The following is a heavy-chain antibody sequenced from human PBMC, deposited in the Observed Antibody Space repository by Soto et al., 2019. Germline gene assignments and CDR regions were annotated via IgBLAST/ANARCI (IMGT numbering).Heavy chain of an antibody. J-gene: IGHJ6*02. CDR3: ARKFTIFGVVIKYYYGMDV. D-gene: IGHD3-3*01. CDR1: GFTFSSYE. CDR2: ISSSGTTI. Sequence: GGSLRLSCAASGFTFSSYEMSWVRQAPGKGLEWVSYISSSGTTIYNAESVKGRFTISRDNAKNSLYLQMNSLRAEDTAVYYCARKFTIFGVVIKYYYGMDVWGQGTTVTVSS. V-gene: IGHV3-48*03.